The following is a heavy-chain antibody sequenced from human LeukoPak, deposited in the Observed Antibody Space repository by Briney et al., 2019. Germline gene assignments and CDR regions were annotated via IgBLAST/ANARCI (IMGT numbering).Heavy chain of an antibody. CDR3: ARQLGTVTTTSFDY. CDR1: GGSISSSNW. J-gene: IGHJ4*02. D-gene: IGHD4-17*01. V-gene: IGHV4-4*02. CDR2: FFYSGST. Sequence: SGTLSLTCAVSGGSISSSNWWSWVRQPPGRGLEWIGSFFYSGSTYYNPSLKSRVTISVDTSKNQFSLKLNSVTAADTAVYYCARQLGTVTTTSFDYWGQGALVTVSS.